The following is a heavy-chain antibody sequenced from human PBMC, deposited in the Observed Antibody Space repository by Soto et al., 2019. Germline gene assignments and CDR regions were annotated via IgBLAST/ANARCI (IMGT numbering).Heavy chain of an antibody. Sequence: VKVSCKASGGTFSSYAISWVRQAPGQGLEWMGGIIPIFGTANYAQKFQGRVTITADESTSTAYMELSSLRSEDTAVYYCARGTSTVMNAFDIWGQGTMVTVSS. V-gene: IGHV1-69*13. CDR1: GGTFSSYA. CDR2: IIPIFGTA. CDR3: ARGTSTVMNAFDI. D-gene: IGHD4-17*01. J-gene: IGHJ3*02.